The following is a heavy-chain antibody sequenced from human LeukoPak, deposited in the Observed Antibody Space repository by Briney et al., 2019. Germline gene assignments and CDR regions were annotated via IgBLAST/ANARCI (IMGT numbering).Heavy chain of an antibody. CDR3: AKLFWDPSTVTHFNY. D-gene: IGHD4-17*01. Sequence: GGSLRLSCAASGFTFSSYAMSWVRQAPGKGLEWVSAISGSGGSTYYADSVKGRFTISRDNSKNTLYLQMNSLRAGDTAVYYCAKLFWDPSTVTHFNYWGQGTLVTVSS. CDR1: GFTFSSYA. V-gene: IGHV3-23*01. CDR2: ISGSGGST. J-gene: IGHJ4*02.